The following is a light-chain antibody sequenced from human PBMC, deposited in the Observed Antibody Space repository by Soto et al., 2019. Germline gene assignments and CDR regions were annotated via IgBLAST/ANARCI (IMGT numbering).Light chain of an antibody. CDR1: QSVSSN. Sequence: EILMPQSPATLSVSPGERATLSCMASQSVSSNLAWYQQKPGQAPRLLIYGASTRATGIPARFSGSGSGTEFTLTISSLQSEDFAVYYCQQYNNWPKTFGQGTKVDIK. J-gene: IGKJ1*01. V-gene: IGKV3-15*01. CDR2: GAS. CDR3: QQYNNWPKT.